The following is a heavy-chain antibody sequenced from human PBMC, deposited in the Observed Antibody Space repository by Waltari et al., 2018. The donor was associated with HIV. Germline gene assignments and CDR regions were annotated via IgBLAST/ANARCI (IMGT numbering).Heavy chain of an antibody. CDR2: VYHSGST. CDR3: ARGSSYSAHNWLDP. Sequence: QVQLQESGPGLVKPSGTLSLTCAVSGGSIGSSNWWVWVRQPAGKGLEWIGNVYHSGSTNYNPSLRSRVTISVDTSKSRFFLSLKSVTAADTAMYYCARGSSYSAHNWLDPWGQGTLVTVSS. V-gene: IGHV4-4*02. CDR1: GGSIGSSNW. J-gene: IGHJ5*02. D-gene: IGHD2-15*01.